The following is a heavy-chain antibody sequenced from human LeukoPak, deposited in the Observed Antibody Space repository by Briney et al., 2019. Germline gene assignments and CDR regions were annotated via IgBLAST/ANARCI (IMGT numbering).Heavy chain of an antibody. V-gene: IGHV5-51*01. Sequence: GASLQISCKASGYSFTNSWIGWGRQMPGKGLEWVAIIYPGGSDTRYSPSFQGQVAISADKSISTAYLQWSSLKASDTAIYYCARWPTGSRSSYFDYWGQGTLVTVSS. J-gene: IGHJ4*02. CDR1: GYSFTNSW. CDR3: ARWPTGSRSSYFDY. CDR2: IYPGGSDT. D-gene: IGHD6-6*01.